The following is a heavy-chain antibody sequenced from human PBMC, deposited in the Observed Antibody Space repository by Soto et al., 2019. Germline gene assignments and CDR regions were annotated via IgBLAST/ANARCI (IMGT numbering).Heavy chain of an antibody. Sequence: QVQLVQSGAEVKKPGSSVKVSCKASGGTFSSYAISWVRQAPGQGLEWMGSIIPAVGTADYAQKFQGRVTITADESQGTPYMGGGTRPPEDTAVYYFARLGQVFLDSWGQGPLVTVPS. CDR1: GGTFSSYA. D-gene: IGHD7-27*01. CDR3: ARLGQVFLDS. CDR2: IIPAVGTA. J-gene: IGHJ4*02. V-gene: IGHV1-69*18.